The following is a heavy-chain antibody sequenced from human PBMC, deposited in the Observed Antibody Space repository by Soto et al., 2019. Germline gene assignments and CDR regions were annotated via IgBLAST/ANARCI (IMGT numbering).Heavy chain of an antibody. V-gene: IGHV3-15*01. CDR3: ATEGVYPGSNFYGAY. CDR1: GFTFSRAY. J-gene: IGHJ4*02. CDR2: IKGSHAGGTT. D-gene: IGHD1-26*01. Sequence: EVQLVESGGGLVEPGGSIRLSCVASGFTFSRAYMPWVRQAPGKGLEWVGRIKGSHAGGTTDYATSVKGRFTISRDDSKNTLAPQLNSLTTEHTSLYYCATEGVYPGSNFYGAYWGQGTLVTVSS.